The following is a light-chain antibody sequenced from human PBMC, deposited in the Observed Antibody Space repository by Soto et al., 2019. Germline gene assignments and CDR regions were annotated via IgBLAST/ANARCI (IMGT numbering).Light chain of an antibody. J-gene: IGKJ1*01. CDR3: QQCGSSPWT. Sequence: EIVLTQSPGTLSLSPGERATLSCRASQSVSSSFLAWYQQKTGQAPRILIYGTSSRATGIPDRFSGSGSGTDFTLTISRLEPEDFAVFYCQQCGSSPWTFGQGTKVDIK. CDR1: QSVSSSF. CDR2: GTS. V-gene: IGKV3-20*01.